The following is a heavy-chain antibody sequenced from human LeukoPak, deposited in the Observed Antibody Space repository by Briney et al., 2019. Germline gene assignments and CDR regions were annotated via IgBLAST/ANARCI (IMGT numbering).Heavy chain of an antibody. Sequence: SVKVSCKASGFTFTSPTMQWVRQARGQRLEWIGWIVVGSGNTHYAQKFQERVTITRDMSTSTAYMELSSLRSEDTAVYYCAAVRSSYYYYGRDVWGQGTTVTVSS. CDR3: AAVRSSYYYYGRDV. CDR1: GFTFTSPT. CDR2: IVVGSGNT. D-gene: IGHD6-6*01. J-gene: IGHJ6*02. V-gene: IGHV1-58*02.